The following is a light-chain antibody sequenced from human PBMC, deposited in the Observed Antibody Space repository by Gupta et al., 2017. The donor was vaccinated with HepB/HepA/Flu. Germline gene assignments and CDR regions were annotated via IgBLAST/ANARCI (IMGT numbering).Light chain of an antibody. CDR3: QAWDSNTAV. Sequence: SYELTQPPSVSVSPGQTASITCSGDKLGDKYACWYHQKPGQSPVLVIYQDTKRPSGIPERFSGSSSGNTATLTISGTQTMDEADYYCQAWDSNTAVFGGGTKLTVL. V-gene: IGLV3-1*01. CDR2: QDT. CDR1: KLGDKY. J-gene: IGLJ3*02.